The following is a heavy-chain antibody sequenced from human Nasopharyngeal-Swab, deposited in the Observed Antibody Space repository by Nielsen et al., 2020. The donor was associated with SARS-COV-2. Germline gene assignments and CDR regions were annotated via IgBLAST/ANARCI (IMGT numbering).Heavy chain of an antibody. CDR1: GGSIRTSYYC. CDR3: ARPIVGATSDAFNI. V-gene: IGHV4-39*01. CDR2: ICHSGST. D-gene: IGHD1-26*01. Sequence: SETLSLTCTVSGGSIRTSYYCDYSWGWIRQPPGKGLEWIGGICHSGSTYYNPSFKSRVTISVDTSKNQFSLNLSSVTAADTAVYYCARPIVGATSDAFNIWGQGTMVTVSS. J-gene: IGHJ3*02.